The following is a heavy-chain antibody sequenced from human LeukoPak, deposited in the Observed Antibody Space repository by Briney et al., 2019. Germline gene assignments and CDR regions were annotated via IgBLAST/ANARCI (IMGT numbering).Heavy chain of an antibody. CDR3: ARAYTSWSFDY. J-gene: IGHJ4*02. D-gene: IGHD2-2*02. CDR2: IYYSGNT. Sequence: SETLSLTCTISGVSITTYYWSWIRQPPGKGLEWIGFIYYSGNTNYNPSLKSRVTISVDTSKNQFSLKLSSVTAADTAVYYCARAYTSWSFDYWGQGTLVTVSS. CDR1: GVSITTYY. V-gene: IGHV4-59*01.